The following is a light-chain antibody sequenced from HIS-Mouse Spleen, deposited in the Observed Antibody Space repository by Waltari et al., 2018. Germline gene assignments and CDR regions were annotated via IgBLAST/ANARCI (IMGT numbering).Light chain of an antibody. V-gene: IGLV1-44*01. CDR1: SSTSGSHP. J-gene: IGLJ2*01. Sequence: QSVLTQPPSPSRTPGPRATISRSRSSSTSGSHPVLWYQQLPGPAPKHLIYSNNQRPSGVPDRFSGSKSGTSASLAISGLQSEDEADYYCAAWDDSLNAVVFGGGTKLTVL. CDR3: AAWDDSLNAVV. CDR2: SNN.